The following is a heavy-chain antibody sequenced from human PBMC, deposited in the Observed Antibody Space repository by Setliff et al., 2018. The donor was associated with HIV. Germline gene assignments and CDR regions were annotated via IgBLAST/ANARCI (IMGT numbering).Heavy chain of an antibody. Sequence: QPGGSLRLSCGASGFTFSSYWMTWVRQAPGKGLEWVAFIRYDGSNKYYADSVKGRFTISRDNSKNTLYLQMNSLRAEDTAVYYCAKIQNPQGYYYDSSGYYPHPGSPDYWGQGTLVTVSS. CDR3: AKIQNPQGYYYDSSGYYPHPGSPDY. V-gene: IGHV3-30*02. D-gene: IGHD3-22*01. J-gene: IGHJ4*02. CDR2: IRYDGSNK. CDR1: GFTFSSYW.